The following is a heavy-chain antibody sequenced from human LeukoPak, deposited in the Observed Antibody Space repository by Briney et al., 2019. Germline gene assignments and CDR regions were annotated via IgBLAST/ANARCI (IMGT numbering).Heavy chain of an antibody. CDR3: ARDGSPHYYYDSSGYEY. CDR2: INPSGGST. V-gene: IGHV1-46*01. Sequence: ASVKVSCKASGGTFTSYYMHWVRQAPGQGLEWMGIINPSGGSTSYAQKFQGRVTMTRDMSTSTVYMELSSLRSEDTAVYYCARDGSPHYYYDSSGYEYWGQGTLVTVSS. J-gene: IGHJ4*02. CDR1: GGTFTSYY. D-gene: IGHD3-22*01.